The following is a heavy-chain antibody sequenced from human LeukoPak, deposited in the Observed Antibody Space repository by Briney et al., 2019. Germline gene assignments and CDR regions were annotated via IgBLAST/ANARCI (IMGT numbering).Heavy chain of an antibody. Sequence: SETLSLTCTVSGGSISSYYWSWIRQPAGKGLEWIGRIYTSGSTNYNPSLKSRVTMSVDTSKNQFSLKLSSVTAADTAVYYCAASPIVVVPAAILLDYGMDVWGQGTTVTVSS. CDR3: AASPIVVVPAAILLDYGMDV. D-gene: IGHD2-2*01. J-gene: IGHJ6*02. CDR2: IYTSGST. V-gene: IGHV4-4*07. CDR1: GGSISSYY.